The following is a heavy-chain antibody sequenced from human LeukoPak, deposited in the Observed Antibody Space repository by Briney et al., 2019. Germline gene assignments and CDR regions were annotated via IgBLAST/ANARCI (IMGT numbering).Heavy chain of an antibody. CDR3: TRPSALLSAGFDP. Sequence: PGGSLRLSCAASGFTFSGSAMHWVRQASGKGLEWVGRIRSKANSYATAYAASVKGRFTISRDDSKNTAYLQMNSLKTEDTAVYYCTRPSALLSAGFDPWGQGTLVTVFS. J-gene: IGHJ5*02. CDR1: GFTFSGSA. V-gene: IGHV3-73*01. D-gene: IGHD2-2*01. CDR2: IRSKANSYAT.